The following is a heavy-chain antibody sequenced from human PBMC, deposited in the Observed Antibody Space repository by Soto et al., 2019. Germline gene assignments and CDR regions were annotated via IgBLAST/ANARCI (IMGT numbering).Heavy chain of an antibody. J-gene: IGHJ3*02. CDR3: AGDGPWFGETFGAFDI. CDR1: GGTFSSYA. CDR2: IIPISGIA. Sequence: QVQLVQSGAEVKKPGSSVKVSCKASGGTFSSYAISWVRQAPGQGLEWMGGIIPISGIAYYAQKFQGRATMTADESTSTAYMGLGSLRSESTGVYYCAGDGPWFGETFGAFDIWGQGTMVTVSS. D-gene: IGHD3-10*01. V-gene: IGHV1-69*12.